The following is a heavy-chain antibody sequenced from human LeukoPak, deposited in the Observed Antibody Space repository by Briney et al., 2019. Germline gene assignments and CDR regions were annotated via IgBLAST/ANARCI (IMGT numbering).Heavy chain of an antibody. Sequence: GGSLRLSCAASGFTFTNHWMSLVRQAPGKGLEWVANIKEDGSEKYYVDSVKGRFTVSRDNVKNSLFLQMNSLRVDDTAVYYCAKSGSSVFWSWGQGTLVTVSS. CDR3: AKSGSSVFWS. CDR2: IKEDGSEK. J-gene: IGHJ5*02. V-gene: IGHV3-7*03. CDR1: GFTFTNHW. D-gene: IGHD3-3*02.